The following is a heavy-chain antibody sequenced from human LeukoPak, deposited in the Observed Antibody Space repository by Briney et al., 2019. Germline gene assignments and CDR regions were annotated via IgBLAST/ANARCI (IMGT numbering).Heavy chain of an antibody. CDR1: GFTFSDYY. CDR3: ARGGEKTIFGVVIKNPLDY. D-gene: IGHD3-3*01. CDR2: ISSSGSTI. Sequence: KAGGSLRLSCAASGFTFSDYYMSWIRQAPGKGLEWVSYISSSGSTIYYADSVKGRFTISRDNAKNSLYLQMNSLRAEDTAVYYCARGGEKTIFGVVIKNPLDYWGQGTLVTVSS. J-gene: IGHJ4*02. V-gene: IGHV3-11*01.